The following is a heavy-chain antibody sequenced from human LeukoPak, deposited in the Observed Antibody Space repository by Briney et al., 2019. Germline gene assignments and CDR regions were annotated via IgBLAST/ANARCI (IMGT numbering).Heavy chain of an antibody. CDR3: ARESTDYYDSSGYYYGPVY. V-gene: IGHV1-69*13. CDR1: GGTFSSYA. CDR2: IIPIFGTA. D-gene: IGHD3-22*01. Sequence: ASVKVSCKASGGTFSSYAISWVRQAPGQGLEWMGGIIPIFGTANYAQKFQGRVTITADEPTSTAYMELSNLRSEDTAVYYCARESTDYYDSSGYYYGPVYWGQGTLVTVSS. J-gene: IGHJ4*02.